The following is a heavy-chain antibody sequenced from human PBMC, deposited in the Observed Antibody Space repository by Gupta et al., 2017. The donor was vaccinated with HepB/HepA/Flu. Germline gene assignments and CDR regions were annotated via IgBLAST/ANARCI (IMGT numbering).Heavy chain of an antibody. CDR3: ARGSGSTTRALDI. CDR1: GFTFSSHW. CDR2: IKQDGSEK. Sequence: EVQLVEAGGGLVQPGGSLRLSCAASGFTFSSHWMNWVRQAPGKGLEWGANIKQDGSEKKYVDSVRGRFTISRDNAKDSLYLQMDSLRAEDTAVYYCARGSGSTTRALDIWGQGTMVTVSS. J-gene: IGHJ3*02. V-gene: IGHV3-7*01. D-gene: IGHD2/OR15-2a*01.